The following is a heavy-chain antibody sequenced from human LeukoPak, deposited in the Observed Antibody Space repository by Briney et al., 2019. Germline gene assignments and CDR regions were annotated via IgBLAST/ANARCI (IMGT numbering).Heavy chain of an antibody. Sequence: SETLSLTCTVSGGSISSGGYYWSWIRQPPGKGLEWIGYIYYTGSTNYNPSLKGRVTISVDTSKNQFSLKLSSVTAADTAVYYCARATYYYGSGSYVNWGQGTLVTVSS. V-gene: IGHV4-61*08. J-gene: IGHJ1*01. CDR1: GGSISSGGYY. CDR3: ARATYYYGSGSYVN. CDR2: IYYTGST. D-gene: IGHD3-10*01.